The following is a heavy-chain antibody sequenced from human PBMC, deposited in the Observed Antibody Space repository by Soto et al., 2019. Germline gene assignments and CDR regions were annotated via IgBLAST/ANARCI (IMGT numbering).Heavy chain of an antibody. Sequence: ASVKVSCKASGYTFTSYYMHWVRQAPGQGLEWMGIINPSGGSTSYAQKFQGRVTMTRDTSTSTVYMELSSLRSEDTAVYYCARAKVVRLVRSWGDYYYGMDVWGQGTTVTVSS. D-gene: IGHD6-19*01. V-gene: IGHV1-46*01. CDR3: ARAKVVRLVRSWGDYYYGMDV. J-gene: IGHJ6*02. CDR2: INPSGGST. CDR1: GYTFTSYY.